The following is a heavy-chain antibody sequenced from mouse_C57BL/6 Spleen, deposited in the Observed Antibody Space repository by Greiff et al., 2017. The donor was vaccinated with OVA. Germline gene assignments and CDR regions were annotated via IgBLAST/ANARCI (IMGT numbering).Heavy chain of an antibody. V-gene: IGHV1-59*01. CDR3: ARSDYDAFDY. CDR2: IDPSDSYN. J-gene: IGHJ2*01. D-gene: IGHD2-4*01. CDR1: GYTFTSYW. Sequence: VKLQQPGAELVRPGTSVKLSCKASGYTFTSYWMHWVKQRPGQGLEWIGVIDPSDSYNNYHQMFKGTATLTVDTYSSTAYMQLSSLTSEYSAVYYCARSDYDAFDYWGQGTTLTVSS.